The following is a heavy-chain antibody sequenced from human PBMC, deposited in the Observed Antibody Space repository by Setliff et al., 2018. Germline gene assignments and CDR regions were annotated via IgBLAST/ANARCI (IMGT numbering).Heavy chain of an antibody. CDR2: IYYRGST. J-gene: IGHJ4*02. V-gene: IGHV4-38-2*01. CDR1: GYSISSGYN. D-gene: IGHD3-3*01. Sequence: SETLSLTCAVSGYSISSGYNWGWIRQPPGKGLEWIASIYYRGSTSYNSSLKSRVSISVDTSKNQFSLKLSSVTAADTAVYYCARGGKILEWLYAHDYWGQGTLVTVSS. CDR3: ARGGKILEWLYAHDY.